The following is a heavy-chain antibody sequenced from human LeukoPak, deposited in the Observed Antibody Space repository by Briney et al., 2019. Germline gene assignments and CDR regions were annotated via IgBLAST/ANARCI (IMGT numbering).Heavy chain of an antibody. V-gene: IGHV3-20*04. CDR2: INWNGGST. D-gene: IGHD4-17*01. CDR3: ARLGDDYGAFDI. CDR1: GFTFSGYG. J-gene: IGHJ3*02. Sequence: GGSLRLSCAASGFTFSGYGMSWVRQAPGKGLEWVSGINWNGGSTGYADSVKGRFTISRDNAKNSLYLQMNSLRAEDTALYYCARLGDDYGAFDIWGQGTMVTVST.